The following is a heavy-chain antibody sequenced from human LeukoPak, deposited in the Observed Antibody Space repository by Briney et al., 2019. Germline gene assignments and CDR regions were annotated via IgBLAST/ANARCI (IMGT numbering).Heavy chain of an antibody. CDR1: GFTFSSYA. Sequence: GGSLRLSCAASGFTFSSYAMSWVRQAPGKGLEWVSAISGSGGSTYYADSVKGRFTISRDNSKNTLYLQMNSLRAEDTAVYYCAKALYLDSSGWVYYYGMDVWGQGTTVTVSS. V-gene: IGHV3-23*01. CDR2: ISGSGGST. CDR3: AKALYLDSSGWVYYYGMDV. D-gene: IGHD6-19*01. J-gene: IGHJ6*02.